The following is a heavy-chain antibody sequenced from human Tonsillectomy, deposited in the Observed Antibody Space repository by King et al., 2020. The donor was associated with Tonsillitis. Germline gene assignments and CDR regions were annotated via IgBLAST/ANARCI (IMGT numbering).Heavy chain of an antibody. CDR2: ISYDGSRG. V-gene: IGHV3-30*18. CDR3: AKDWVAVAF. J-gene: IGHJ3*01. CDR1: GFTFSTYG. D-gene: IGHD6-19*01. Sequence: VQLVESGGGVVQPGRSLRLSCAASGFTFSTYGMHWVRQAPGKGLEWVAVISYDGSRGYCADSVKGRFTISRDNAKNTLYLQMSSLRAEDTAVYYCAKDWVAVAFWGQGTLVAVSS.